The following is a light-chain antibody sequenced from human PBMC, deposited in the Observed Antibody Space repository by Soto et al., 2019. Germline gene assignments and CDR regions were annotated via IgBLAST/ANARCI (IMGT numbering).Light chain of an antibody. CDR3: AAWDDSRSGPWW. CDR2: RNN. V-gene: IGLV1-47*01. Sequence: QSVLTQPPSASGTPGQRVTISCSGSSSNIGSNYVYWYQQLPGTAPKLLIYRNNQRPSGVPDRFSGSKSGTSASLAISGLRSEDEADYYCAAWDDSRSGPWWFGGGTKLTVL. CDR1: SSNIGSNY. J-gene: IGLJ3*02.